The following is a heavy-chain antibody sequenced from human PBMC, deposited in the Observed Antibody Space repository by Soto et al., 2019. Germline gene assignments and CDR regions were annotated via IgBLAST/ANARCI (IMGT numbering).Heavy chain of an antibody. Sequence: QVQPVESGGGVGQPGRSLRLSCAASGFTFTNYAMHWVRQAPGKGLEWVAVISNDGNTRYYAESVKGRFSISRDNLNNTLYVQVNTLKNEDTAVYYCAASRTSASGSPIAYWGQGTLVTVSS. J-gene: IGHJ4*02. D-gene: IGHD5-12*01. CDR2: ISNDGNTR. CDR1: GFTFTNYA. CDR3: AASRTSASGSPIAY. V-gene: IGHV3-30*04.